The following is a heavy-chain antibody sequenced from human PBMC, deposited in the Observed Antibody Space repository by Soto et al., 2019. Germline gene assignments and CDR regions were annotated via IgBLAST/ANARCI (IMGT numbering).Heavy chain of an antibody. CDR3: ARGGEQQLSFKGMDV. V-gene: IGHV1-3*01. D-gene: IGHD6-13*01. Sequence: GISVEVSCKDSGYTLTRYAMHWVRQAPVQRLEWMGWINAGNGNTKYSQKFQGRVTITRDTSASTAYMELSSLRSEDTAVYYCARGGEQQLSFKGMDVWGQGTTVTVSS. CDR2: INAGNGNT. J-gene: IGHJ6*02. CDR1: GYTLTRYA.